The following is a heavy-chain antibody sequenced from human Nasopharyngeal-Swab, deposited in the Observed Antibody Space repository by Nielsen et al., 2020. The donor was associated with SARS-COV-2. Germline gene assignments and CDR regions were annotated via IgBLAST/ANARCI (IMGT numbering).Heavy chain of an antibody. V-gene: IGHV3-15*01. Sequence: GESLKISCAASGSTFSNAWMSWVRQAPGKGLEWVGRIKSKTDGGTTDYAAPVKGRFTISRDDSKNTLYLQMNSLKTEDTAVYYCTTALNPLYYYDSSGYYSPGAEYFQHWGQGTLVTVSS. CDR1: GSTFSNAW. CDR3: TTALNPLYYYDSSGYYSPGAEYFQH. J-gene: IGHJ1*01. D-gene: IGHD3-22*01. CDR2: IKSKTDGGTT.